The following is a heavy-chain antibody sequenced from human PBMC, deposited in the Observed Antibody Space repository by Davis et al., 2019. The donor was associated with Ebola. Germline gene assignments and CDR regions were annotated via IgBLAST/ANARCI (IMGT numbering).Heavy chain of an antibody. Sequence: PGGSLRLSCAASGFTFSSYAMHWVRQAPGKGLEWVAVISYDGSNKYYADSVKGRFTISRDNSKNTLYLQMNSLRAEDTAVYYCARDSSIAVAGPYGYWGQGTLVTVSS. D-gene: IGHD6-19*01. CDR2: ISYDGSNK. CDR1: GFTFSSYA. CDR3: ARDSSIAVAGPYGY. J-gene: IGHJ4*02. V-gene: IGHV3-30-3*01.